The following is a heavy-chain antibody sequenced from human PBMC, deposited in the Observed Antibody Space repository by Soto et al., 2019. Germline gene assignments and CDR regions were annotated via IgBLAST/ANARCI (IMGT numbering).Heavy chain of an antibody. Sequence: ASVKVSCKVSGYSLTELSIHWVRQAPGEGLEWMGGYDLEKGETIYAQKLQGRVTMTEDSPADTPYMQLRSLRSDDTAVYYCATAVGCSHQFDVWGQGTTVTVSS. J-gene: IGHJ6*02. CDR1: GYSLTELS. D-gene: IGHD6-19*01. V-gene: IGHV1-24*01. CDR2: YDLEKGET. CDR3: ATAVGCSHQFDV.